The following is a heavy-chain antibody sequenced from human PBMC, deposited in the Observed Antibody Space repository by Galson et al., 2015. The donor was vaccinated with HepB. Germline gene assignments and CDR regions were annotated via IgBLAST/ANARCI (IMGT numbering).Heavy chain of an antibody. V-gene: IGHV3-9*01. Sequence: SLRLSCAASGFTFDDYAMHWVRQAPGKGLEWVSGISWNSGSIGYADSVKGRFTISRDNAKNSLYLQMNSLRAEDTALYYCAKDGVTALDYWGQGTLVTVSS. CDR2: ISWNSGSI. J-gene: IGHJ4*02. CDR1: GFTFDDYA. CDR3: AKDGVTALDY. D-gene: IGHD2-21*02.